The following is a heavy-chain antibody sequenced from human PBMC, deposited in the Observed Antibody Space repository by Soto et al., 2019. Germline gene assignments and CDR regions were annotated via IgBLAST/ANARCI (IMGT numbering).Heavy chain of an antibody. D-gene: IGHD2-15*01. V-gene: IGHV1-46*01. Sequence: ASVKVSCKPSGYSFSNFYVHWVRQAPGQGLEWMGIIDPSSGTTSYTQKFQERVTMTRDTSMSTVYMELRRLRSEDTAVYYCARGAVVVPNGLIAGMDGWGLGTTVTVS. CDR1: GYSFSNFY. CDR2: IDPSSGTT. J-gene: IGHJ6*02. CDR3: ARGAVVVPNGLIAGMDG.